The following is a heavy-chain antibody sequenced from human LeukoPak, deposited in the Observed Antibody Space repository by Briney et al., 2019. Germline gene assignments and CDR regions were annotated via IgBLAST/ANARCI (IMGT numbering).Heavy chain of an antibody. CDR1: GFTFSSYW. J-gene: IGHJ4*02. CDR2: ISSDGSST. CDR3: ARDYGEGGYYFDY. D-gene: IGHD4-17*01. Sequence: GGSLRLSCVASGFTFSSYWMHWVRQAPGKGLVGASRISSDGSSTNYADSVKGRFTISRDNAKNTLYLQMNSLRAEDTAVYYCARDYGEGGYYFDYWGQGTLVTVSS. V-gene: IGHV3-74*01.